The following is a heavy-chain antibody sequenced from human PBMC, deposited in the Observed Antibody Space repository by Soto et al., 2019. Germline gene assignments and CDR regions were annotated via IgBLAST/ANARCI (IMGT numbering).Heavy chain of an antibody. CDR3: ARIPDGGY. Sequence: QVQLVQSGADGKKPGSSVKVSCKASGGTFSSYTISWVRQAPGQGLEWMGRIITILGIANYAQKLQGRVTITADKSTSTAYMELSSLRSEDTAVYYCARIPDGGYWGQGTLVTVAS. CDR2: IITILGIA. D-gene: IGHD3-16*01. V-gene: IGHV1-69*02. J-gene: IGHJ4*02. CDR1: GGTFSSYT.